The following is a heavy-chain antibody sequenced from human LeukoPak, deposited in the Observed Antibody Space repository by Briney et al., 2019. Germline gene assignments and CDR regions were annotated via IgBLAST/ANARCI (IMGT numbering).Heavy chain of an antibody. CDR2: IYYSGSP. Sequence: SETLSLTCTVAGASITDYYWSWVRQPPAKGLEWIGYIYYSGSPNYNPSLKSRVTLSLDTSQNQFSLKLTSVTAADTAVYYCAYGGDAYKTGYWGQGTLVTVSS. CDR3: AYGGDAYKTGY. J-gene: IGHJ4*02. V-gene: IGHV4-59*01. CDR1: GASITDYY. D-gene: IGHD5-24*01.